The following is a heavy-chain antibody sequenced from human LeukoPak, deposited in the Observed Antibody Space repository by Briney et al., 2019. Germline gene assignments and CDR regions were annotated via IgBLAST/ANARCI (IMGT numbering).Heavy chain of an antibody. D-gene: IGHD3-22*01. CDR3: AKRGVVIRVILVGFHKEANFFDS. CDR1: GFSFRSYA. J-gene: IGHJ4*02. CDR2: ISDSGGRT. V-gene: IGHV3-23*01. Sequence: PGGSLILSCAASGFSFRSYAMSWVRQAPGKGLEWVAGISDSGGRTNYADSVKGRFTISRDNPKNTLYLQMNSLRVEDTAVYFCAKRGVVIRVILVGFHKEANFFDSWGQGALVTVSS.